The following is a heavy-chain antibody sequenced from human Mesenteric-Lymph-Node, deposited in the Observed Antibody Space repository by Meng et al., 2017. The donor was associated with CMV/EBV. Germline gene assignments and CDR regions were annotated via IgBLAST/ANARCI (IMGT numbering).Heavy chain of an antibody. CDR3: AKEGAVSLGY. Sequence: GESLKISCAASGFTVSNHYMNWVRQAPGKGLEWVSVIYSGVNTYYADSVRGRFTISRDDSKNTVYLQMNSLRPEDTAIYYCAKEGAVSLGYWGQGTMVTVSS. CDR1: GFTVSNHY. V-gene: IGHV3-66*02. J-gene: IGHJ4*03. CDR2: IYSGVNT. D-gene: IGHD3-16*02.